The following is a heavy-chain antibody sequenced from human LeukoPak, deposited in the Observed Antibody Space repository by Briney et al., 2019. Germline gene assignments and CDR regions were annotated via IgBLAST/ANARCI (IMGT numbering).Heavy chain of an antibody. CDR3: ARDRRDCSSTSCRYLDY. CDR2: IIPILGIA. Sequence: ASVKVSCKASGYTFTGYYMHWVRQAPGQGLEWMGRIIPILGIANYAQKFQGRVTITADKSTSTAYMELSSLRSEDTAVYYCARDRRDCSSTSCRYLDYWGQGTLVTVSS. V-gene: IGHV1-69*04. D-gene: IGHD2-2*01. CDR1: GYTFTGYY. J-gene: IGHJ4*02.